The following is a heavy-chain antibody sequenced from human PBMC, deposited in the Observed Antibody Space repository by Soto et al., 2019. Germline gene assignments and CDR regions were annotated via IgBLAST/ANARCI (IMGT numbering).Heavy chain of an antibody. V-gene: IGHV4-34*01. CDR3: ESLVDTAMVTLSY. CDR1: GGSFSGYY. Sequence: PSETLSLTCAVYGGSFSGYYWSWIRQPPGKGLEWIGEINHSGSTNYNPSLKSRVTMSVDTSKNQFSLKLSSVTAEDTAVYYCESLVDTAMVTLSYWGQGTLVTVSS. J-gene: IGHJ4*02. CDR2: INHSGST. D-gene: IGHD5-18*01.